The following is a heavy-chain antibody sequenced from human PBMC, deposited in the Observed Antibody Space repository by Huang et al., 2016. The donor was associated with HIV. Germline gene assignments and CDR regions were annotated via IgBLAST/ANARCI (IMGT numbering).Heavy chain of an antibody. CDR1: GLTFSNAW. V-gene: IGHV3-15*01. CDR2: IKTKTEGGTA. J-gene: IGHJ4*02. Sequence: EVQLVQSGGGLVKPGGSFRVSCAASGLTFSNAWMNGVRQGPGKRLEWLGRIKTKTEGGTADYAAPVKGRFTSARDGSKNTFYLEMSSLKTEDTALYFCTTNPDYWGQGTLVTVSS. CDR3: TTNPDY.